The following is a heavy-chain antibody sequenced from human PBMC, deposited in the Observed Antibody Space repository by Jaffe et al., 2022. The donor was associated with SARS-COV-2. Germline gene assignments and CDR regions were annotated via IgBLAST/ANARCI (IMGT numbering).Heavy chain of an antibody. Sequence: EVQLVESGGGLVQPGRSLRLSCAASGFTFDDYAMHWVRQAPGKGLEWVSGISWNSGSIGYADSVKGRFTISRDNAKNSLYLQMNSLRAEDTALYYCAKDSCSGGSCYLNWFDPWGQGTLVTVSS. J-gene: IGHJ5*02. CDR3: AKDSCSGGSCYLNWFDP. V-gene: IGHV3-9*01. CDR2: ISWNSGSI. CDR1: GFTFDDYA. D-gene: IGHD2-15*01.